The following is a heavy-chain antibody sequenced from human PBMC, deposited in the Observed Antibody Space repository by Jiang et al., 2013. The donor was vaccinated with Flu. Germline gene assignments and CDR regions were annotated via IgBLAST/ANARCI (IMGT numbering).Heavy chain of an antibody. V-gene: IGHV1-2*04. CDR3: AMGYSSSWYLYFDY. J-gene: IGHJ4*02. D-gene: IGHD6-13*01. CDR2: INPNSGGT. Sequence: YMHWVRQAPGQGLEWMGWINPNSGGTNYAQKFQGWVTMTRDTSISTAYMELNRLRSDDTAVYYCAMGYSSSWYLYFDYWGQGTLVTVSS. CDR1: Y.